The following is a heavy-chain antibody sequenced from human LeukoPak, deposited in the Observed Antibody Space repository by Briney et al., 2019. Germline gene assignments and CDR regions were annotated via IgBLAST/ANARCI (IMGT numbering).Heavy chain of an antibody. Sequence: ASVKVSCKASGYSFSSYYMNWVRQAPGQGLEWMGIFNPSGGSTRYAQKFQGRVTMTRDTSTATVDMELSSLRSEDTAVYFCARGGDGSNYPIDYWGQGTLVTVSS. D-gene: IGHD5-24*01. CDR3: ARGGDGSNYPIDY. J-gene: IGHJ4*02. V-gene: IGHV1-46*01. CDR2: FNPSGGST. CDR1: GYSFSSYY.